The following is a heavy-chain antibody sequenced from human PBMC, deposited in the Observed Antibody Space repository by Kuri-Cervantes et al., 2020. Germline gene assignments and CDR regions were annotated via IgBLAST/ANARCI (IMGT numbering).Heavy chain of an antibody. CDR1: GGSVSSGSYY. CDR3: ARQVYYYDSSGHTEYYFDY. Sequence: GSLRLSCTVSGGSVSSGSYYWSWIRQPPGKGLEWIGYIYYSGSTYYNPSLKSRVTISVDTSKNQFSLKLSSVTAADTAVYYCARQVYYYDSSGHTEYYFDYWGQGTLVTVSS. V-gene: IGHV4-39*01. J-gene: IGHJ4*02. CDR2: IYYSGST. D-gene: IGHD3-22*01.